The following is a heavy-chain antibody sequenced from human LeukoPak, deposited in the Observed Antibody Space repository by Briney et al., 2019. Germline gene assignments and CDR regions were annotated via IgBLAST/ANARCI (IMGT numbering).Heavy chain of an antibody. Sequence: PSETLSLTCTVSGGSISSSSYYWGWIRQPPGKGLEWIGSIYYSGSTYYNPSLKSRVTISVDTSKNQFSLKLSSVTAADTAVYYCARRELLWFGELSGFDYWGQGTLVTVSS. CDR2: IYYSGST. CDR3: ARRELLWFGELSGFDY. CDR1: GGSISSSSYY. V-gene: IGHV4-39*01. J-gene: IGHJ4*02. D-gene: IGHD3-10*01.